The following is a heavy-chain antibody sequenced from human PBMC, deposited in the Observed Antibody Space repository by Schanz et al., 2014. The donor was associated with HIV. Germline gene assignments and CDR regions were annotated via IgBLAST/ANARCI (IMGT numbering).Heavy chain of an antibody. J-gene: IGHJ3*01. CDR2: ISYDGSNK. CDR1: GFTFSNYA. Sequence: QVQLVESGGGVVQPGRSLRLSCAVSGFTFSNYAMHWVRQAPGKGLEWVAVISYDGSNKYYADSVKGRFTISRDNSKNTLYLQMNSLRAEDTAVYYCARGGESSGRAGRFDLWGQGAMVTVSS. V-gene: IGHV3-30-3*01. D-gene: IGHD6-19*01. CDR3: ARGGESSGRAGRFDL.